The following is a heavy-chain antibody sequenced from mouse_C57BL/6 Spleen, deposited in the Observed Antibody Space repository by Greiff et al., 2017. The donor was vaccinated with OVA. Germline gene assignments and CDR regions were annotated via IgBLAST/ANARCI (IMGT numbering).Heavy chain of an antibody. CDR3: ARAGDGYSRYYFDY. CDR1: GYSFTGYY. D-gene: IGHD2-3*01. J-gene: IGHJ2*01. CDR2: INPSNGGT. Sequence: EVQLQQSGPELVKPGASVKISCKASGYSFTGYYMNWVKQSPEKSLEWIGEINPSNGGTTYNQKVKAKATLTVDKSSSTAYMQLKSLTSEDSAVYYCARAGDGYSRYYFDYWGQGTTLTVSS. V-gene: IGHV1-42*01.